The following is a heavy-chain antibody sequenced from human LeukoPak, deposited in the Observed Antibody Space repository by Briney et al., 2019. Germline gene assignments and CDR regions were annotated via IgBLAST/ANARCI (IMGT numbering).Heavy chain of an antibody. CDR3: ARETESSIYYDGSGYPYMDV. CDR2: INPSGGST. CDR1: GYTFTNYY. J-gene: IGHJ6*03. Sequence: GASVKVSCMASGYTFTNYYMHWVRQAPGQGLEWMGLINPSGGSTSYAQKFQGRVTMTRDMSTSTVYMELSSLRSEDTAVYYCARETESSIYYDGSGYPYMDVWGKGTTVTVSS. V-gene: IGHV1-46*01. D-gene: IGHD3-22*01.